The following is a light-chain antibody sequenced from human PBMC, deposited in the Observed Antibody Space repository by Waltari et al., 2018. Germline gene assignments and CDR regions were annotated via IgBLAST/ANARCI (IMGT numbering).Light chain of an antibody. J-gene: IGLJ3*02. CDR1: ITNTGSNY. Sequence: QSVLTQPPSVSATPGQRATISCSGGITNTGSNYLHWYQQLPGMAPKVLIYRNDQRPSGVPDRFSASKSGTSASLAISGLRSEDEAEYYCGSWDDSLRGVVFGGGTKLTVL. CDR3: GSWDDSLRGVV. CDR2: RND. V-gene: IGLV1-47*01.